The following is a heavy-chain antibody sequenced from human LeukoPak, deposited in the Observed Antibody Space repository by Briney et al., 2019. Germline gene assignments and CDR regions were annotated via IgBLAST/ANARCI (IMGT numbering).Heavy chain of an antibody. Sequence: SETLSLTCTVSGGSISGYYWSWIRQPPGKGLEWLGFIYYSGSTSYNPPLKRRVTISVDTSKNQFSLNLRSVTAADTAVYYCARRDSSGWYYFDYWGQGTLVTVSS. CDR2: IYYSGST. CDR1: GGSISGYY. V-gene: IGHV4-59*01. CDR3: ARRDSSGWYYFDY. J-gene: IGHJ4*02. D-gene: IGHD6-19*01.